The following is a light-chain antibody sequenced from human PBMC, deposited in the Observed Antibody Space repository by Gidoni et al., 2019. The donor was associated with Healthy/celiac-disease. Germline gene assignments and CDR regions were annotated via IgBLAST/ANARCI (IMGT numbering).Light chain of an antibody. V-gene: IGKV1-27*01. CDR1: QGISNY. Sequence: HPPSSLSASVGDRVTITCRASQGISNYLAWYQQKPGKVPELLIYAASTLQSGVPPRFSGSGPETDFTLTISGLQPEDVATYYCQKYNSAPFTFGGGTKVDIK. CDR3: QKYNSAPFT. J-gene: IGKJ4*01. CDR2: AAS.